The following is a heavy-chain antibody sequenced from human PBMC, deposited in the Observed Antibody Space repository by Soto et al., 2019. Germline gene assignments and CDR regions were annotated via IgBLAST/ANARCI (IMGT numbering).Heavy chain of an antibody. Sequence: SETLSLTCTVSGGSISSYYWSWIRQPPGKGLEWIGYIYYSGSTNYNPSLKSRVTISVDTSKNQFSLKLSSVTAADTAVYYCASSYYYGSSGYYPYYFDYWGQGTLVTVSS. CDR3: ASSYYYGSSGYYPYYFDY. V-gene: IGHV4-59*01. J-gene: IGHJ4*02. CDR2: IYYSGST. CDR1: GGSISSYY. D-gene: IGHD3-22*01.